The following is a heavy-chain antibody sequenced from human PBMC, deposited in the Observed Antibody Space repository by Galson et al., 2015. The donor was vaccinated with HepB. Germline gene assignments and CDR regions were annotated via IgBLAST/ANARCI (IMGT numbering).Heavy chain of an antibody. V-gene: IGHV3-23*01. J-gene: IGHJ4*02. D-gene: IGHD6-19*01. CDR1: GFTFRNYA. CDR2: ISDSGMGA. Sequence: SLRLSCAASGFTFRNYAMSWVRQGPGKGLEWVSAISDSGMGAYYADSVKGRFTISRDNSKNCLYLQMNSLRVEDTAVYYCAKGLAVAGTDFDYWGQGTLVTVSS. CDR3: AKGLAVAGTDFDY.